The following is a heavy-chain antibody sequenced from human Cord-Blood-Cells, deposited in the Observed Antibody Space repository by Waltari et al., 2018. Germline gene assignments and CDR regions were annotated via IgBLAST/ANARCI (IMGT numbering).Heavy chain of an antibody. CDR1: GGSFRGHY. V-gene: IGHV4-34*01. CDR3: ASGGEYYDILTGYYY. Sequence: VQLQQWGAGLLKPSATLSLLCAVHGGSFRGHYWRWLRPPPGKGLEWIGEINHSGSTNYNRSLKSRVTISVDTSKNQFSLKLSSVTAADTAVYYCASGGEYYDILTGYYYWGQGTLVTVSS. J-gene: IGHJ4*02. CDR2: INHSGST. D-gene: IGHD3-9*01.